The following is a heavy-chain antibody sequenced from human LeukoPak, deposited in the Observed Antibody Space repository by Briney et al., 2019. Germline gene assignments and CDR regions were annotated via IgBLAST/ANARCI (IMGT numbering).Heavy chain of an antibody. J-gene: IGHJ4*02. CDR2: IKQDGSEK. V-gene: IGHV3-7*01. D-gene: IGHD3-22*01. CDR1: GFNFSSYW. CDR3: ATFSPDPSITYYYDSSGYIFDY. Sequence: TGGSLRLSCAAPGFNFSSYWMSWVRQAPGKGLEWVANIKQDGSEKYYVDSVKGRFTISRDNAKNSLYLQMNSLRAEDTAVYYCATFSPDPSITYYYDSSGYIFDYWGQGTLVTVSS.